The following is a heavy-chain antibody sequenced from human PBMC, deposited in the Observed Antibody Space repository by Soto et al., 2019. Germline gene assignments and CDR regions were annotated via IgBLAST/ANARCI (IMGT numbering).Heavy chain of an antibody. Sequence: EVQLFESGGGLVQPGGSLRLSCAASGFVFSSYAMSWVRQAPGKGLEWVSAISGSGTTAYYADSVKGRFIFSRDNPKNTMYLQINSLRAEDTAVYFCAKTTDGWFSAFEIWGQGTVVTVSS. CDR3: AKTTDGWFSAFEI. CDR2: ISGSGTTA. CDR1: GFVFSSYA. J-gene: IGHJ3*02. V-gene: IGHV3-23*01. D-gene: IGHD6-19*01.